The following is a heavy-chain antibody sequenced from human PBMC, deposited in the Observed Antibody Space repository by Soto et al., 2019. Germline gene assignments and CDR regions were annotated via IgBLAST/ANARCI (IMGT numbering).Heavy chain of an antibody. Sequence: SETLSLTCTVSGGSISSYYWSWIRQPPGKGLEWIGYIYYSGSTNYNPSLKSRVTISVDTSKNQFSLKLSSVTAADTAVYYCVRGRGSDSSGWHFGCSGQGPMVTVSS. CDR3: VRGRGSDSSGWHFGC. D-gene: IGHD3-22*01. V-gene: IGHV4-59*01. CDR1: GGSISSYY. CDR2: IYYSGST. J-gene: IGHJ4*02.